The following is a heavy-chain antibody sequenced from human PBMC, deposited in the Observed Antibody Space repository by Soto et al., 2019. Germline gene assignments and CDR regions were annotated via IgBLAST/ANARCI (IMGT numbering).Heavy chain of an antibody. V-gene: IGHV3-33*01. J-gene: IGHJ6*02. Sequence: GGSLRLSCAASGFTFSSYGMHWVRQAPGKGLEWVAVIWYDGSNKYYADSVKGRFTISRDNSKNTLYLQMNSLRAEDTAVYYCARDWGVVVCMDVWGQGTTVTVSS. D-gene: IGHD2-2*01. CDR1: GFTFSSYG. CDR3: ARDWGVVVCMDV. CDR2: IWYDGSNK.